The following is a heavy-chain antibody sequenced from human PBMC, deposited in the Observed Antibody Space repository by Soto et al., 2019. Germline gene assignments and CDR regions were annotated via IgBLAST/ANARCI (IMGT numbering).Heavy chain of an antibody. CDR2: IKSKTDGGTT. CDR3: TVGNLKWLLWYYYYYGMDV. V-gene: IGHV3-15*07. J-gene: IGHJ6*02. D-gene: IGHD3-3*01. CDR1: GFTFSNAW. Sequence: EVQLVESGGGLVKPGGSLRLSCAASGFTFSNAWMNWVRQAPGKGLEWVGRIKSKTDGGTTDYAAPVKGRFTISRDDSKNTLYLQMNSLKTEDTAVYYCTVGNLKWLLWYYYYYGMDVWGQGTTVTVSS.